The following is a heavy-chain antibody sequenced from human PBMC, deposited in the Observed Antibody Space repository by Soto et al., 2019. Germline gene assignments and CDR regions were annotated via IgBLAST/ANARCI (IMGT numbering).Heavy chain of an antibody. CDR2: ISYDGANK. D-gene: IGHD6-19*01. J-gene: IGHJ4*02. V-gene: IGHV3-30*18. Sequence: QVHLVESGGGVVQPGRSLRLSCAASGFSFRSHGMHWVRQAPGKGLEWVAVISYDGANKYYADSVRGRFTISRVNSEKTLFLQMNNLRSEDTAVYYCAKAGTTSSWLHLDSWGQGTRVTVSS. CDR3: AKAGTTSSWLHLDS. CDR1: GFSFRSHG.